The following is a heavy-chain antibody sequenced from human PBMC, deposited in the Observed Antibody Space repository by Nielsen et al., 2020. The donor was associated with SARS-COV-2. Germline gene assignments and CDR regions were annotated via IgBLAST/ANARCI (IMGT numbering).Heavy chain of an antibody. J-gene: IGHJ4*02. CDR2: ISYDGSNK. V-gene: IGHV3-30*04. D-gene: IGHD3-10*01. CDR3: ARVATLDTRHGEYYFDY. Sequence: GESLKISCAASGFTFSSYAMHWVRQAPGKGLEWVAVISYDGSNKYYADSVKGRFTISRDNSKNTLYLQMNSLRAEDTAVYYCARVATLDTRHGEYYFDYWGQGTLVTVSS. CDR1: GFTFSSYA.